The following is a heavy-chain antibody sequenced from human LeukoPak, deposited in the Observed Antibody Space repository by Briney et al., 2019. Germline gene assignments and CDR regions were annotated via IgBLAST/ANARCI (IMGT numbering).Heavy chain of an antibody. V-gene: IGHV3-30*01. CDR2: ISYDGSNK. CDR1: GFTFSSYA. J-gene: IGHJ4*02. Sequence: GGSLRLSCAASGFTFSSYAMHRVRQAPGKGLEWVAVISYDGSNKYYADSVKGRFTISRDNSKNTLYLQMNSLRAEDTAVYYCARDGGAEPFDYWGQGTLVTVSS. D-gene: IGHD3-16*01. CDR3: ARDGGAEPFDY.